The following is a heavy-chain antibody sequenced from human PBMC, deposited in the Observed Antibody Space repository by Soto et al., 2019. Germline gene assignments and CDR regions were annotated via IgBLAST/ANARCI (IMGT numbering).Heavy chain of an antibody. V-gene: IGHV3-64D*06. D-gene: IGHD3-9*01. CDR1: GFTFSEYS. CDR3: VKVSTFYDILTGYYSTNFFDP. Sequence: LRLSCSASGFTFSEYSMHWVRQAPGKGLQYVSTISSDGDITYYADSVKGRFTISRDNSKNTLYLQMNSLRPEDTAVYYCVKVSTFYDILTGYYSTNFFDPWGQGTLVTVSS. CDR2: ISSDGDIT. J-gene: IGHJ5*02.